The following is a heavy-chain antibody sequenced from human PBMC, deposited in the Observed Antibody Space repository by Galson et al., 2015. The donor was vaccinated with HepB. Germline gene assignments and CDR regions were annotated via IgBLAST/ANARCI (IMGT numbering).Heavy chain of an antibody. CDR1: GFIFNKHW. CDR2: LRYDGNEK. J-gene: IGHJ4*02. Sequence: SLRLSCAASGFIFNKHWMTWVRQVPGKGLEWVANLRYDGNEKYYVDSVKGRFTISRDNAKNSLYLQMDSLRVDDTAVYYCARHTLQFFDFWGQGTLVTVSS. CDR3: ARHTLQFFDF. V-gene: IGHV3-7*01. D-gene: IGHD2/OR15-2a*01.